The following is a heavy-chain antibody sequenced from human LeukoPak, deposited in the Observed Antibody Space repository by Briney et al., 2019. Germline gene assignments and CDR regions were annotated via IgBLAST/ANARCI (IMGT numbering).Heavy chain of an antibody. CDR2: INPSGGST. V-gene: IGHV1-46*01. Sequence: ASVKVSCKASGYTFTSYDMHWVRQAPGQGLEWMGAINPSGGSTTYAQEFQGRVTMTTDTSTSTVYMELSSLRSGDTAVYYCARGKGRWGHGYNYYFDYWGQGTLVTVSS. CDR3: ARGKGRWGHGYNYYFDY. D-gene: IGHD5-24*01. J-gene: IGHJ4*02. CDR1: GYTFTSYD.